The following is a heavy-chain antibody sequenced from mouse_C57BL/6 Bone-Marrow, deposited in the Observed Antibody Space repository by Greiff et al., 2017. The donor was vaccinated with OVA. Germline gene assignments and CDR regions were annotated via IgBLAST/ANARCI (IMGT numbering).Heavy chain of an antibody. CDR3: ARSMVTPFAY. CDR2: ISSGSSTI. CDR1: GFTFSDYG. D-gene: IGHD2-2*01. Sequence: EVQLVESGGGLVKPGGSLKLSCAASGFTFSDYGMHWVRQAPEKGLEWVAYISSGSSTIYYADTVKGRFTISRDNAKNTLFLQMTSLRSEDTAMYYCARSMVTPFAYWGQGTLVTVSA. J-gene: IGHJ3*01. V-gene: IGHV5-17*01.